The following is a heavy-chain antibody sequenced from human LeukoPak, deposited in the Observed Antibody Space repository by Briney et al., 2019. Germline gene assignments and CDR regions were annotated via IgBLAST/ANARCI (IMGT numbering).Heavy chain of an antibody. D-gene: IGHD1-26*01. V-gene: IGHV3-48*04. CDR1: GFTFGSYS. CDR3: ARDRGGSYSAIDY. CDR2: ISSSSSSTI. J-gene: IGHJ4*02. Sequence: GGSLRLSCAASGFTFGSYSMNWVRQAPGKGLEWVSFISSSSSSTIYYADSVKGRFTISRDNAKNSLYLQMNSLRAEDTAVYYCARDRGGSYSAIDYWGQGTLVTVSS.